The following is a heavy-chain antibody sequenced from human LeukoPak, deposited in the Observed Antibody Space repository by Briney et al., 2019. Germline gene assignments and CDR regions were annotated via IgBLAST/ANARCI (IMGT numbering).Heavy chain of an antibody. CDR2: INWNGGST. CDR1: GFTFDDYG. J-gene: IGHJ6*03. D-gene: IGHD6-19*01. CDR3: AGHSSGTYYYMDV. V-gene: IGHV3-20*04. Sequence: GGSLRLSCAASGFTFDDYGMSWVRQAPGKGLEWVSGINWNGGSTGYADSVKGRFTISRDNAKNSLYLQMNSLRAEDTALYYCAGHSSGTYYYMDVWGKGTTVTVSS.